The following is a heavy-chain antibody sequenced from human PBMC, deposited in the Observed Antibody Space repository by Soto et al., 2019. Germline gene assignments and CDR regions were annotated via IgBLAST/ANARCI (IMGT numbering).Heavy chain of an antibody. V-gene: IGHV3-11*06. J-gene: IGHJ4*02. Sequence: QVQLVESGGGLVKPGWYLRLYCAASGFSFSDYYMTWIRQAPGKGLEWISYISNSGSYTNYADSVKGRFTISRDNAKNSLYLQRNTLRAEDTSVYFCARGNYPDYWGQGTLVTVSS. CDR2: ISNSGSYT. CDR1: GFSFSDYY. CDR3: ARGNYPDY.